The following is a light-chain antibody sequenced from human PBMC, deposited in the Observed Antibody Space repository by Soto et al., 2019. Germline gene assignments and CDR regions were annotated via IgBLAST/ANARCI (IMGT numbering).Light chain of an antibody. CDR2: DAS. J-gene: IGKJ1*01. CDR1: QSVSSW. CDR3: QPYNRFPT. V-gene: IGKV1-5*01. Sequence: STLSASVADSVTITFRASQSVSSWLAWYQQKPGRAPRLLIYDASKLEAGVPSRFSGSGSETELSLTISSLQPDDVATYFCQPYNRFPTFGQGTKVDIK.